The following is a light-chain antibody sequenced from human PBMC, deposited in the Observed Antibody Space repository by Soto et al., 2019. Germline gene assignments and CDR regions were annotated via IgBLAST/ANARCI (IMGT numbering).Light chain of an antibody. CDR3: LQHNAYPWT. J-gene: IGKJ1*01. Sequence: IQLSQSQSSLSASVGDRFTITCRASQAIRNDLAWYQQKPGKAPKXXIYVASTLQRGVPSRFSGSGSGTEFTLTISSLQPEDFASYYCLQHNAYPWTFGQGTKVDIK. CDR1: QAIRND. V-gene: IGKV1-17*01. CDR2: VAS.